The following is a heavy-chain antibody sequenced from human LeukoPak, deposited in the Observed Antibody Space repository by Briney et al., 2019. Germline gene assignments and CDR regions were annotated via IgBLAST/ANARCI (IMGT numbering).Heavy chain of an antibody. D-gene: IGHD6-6*01. CDR2: IYYSGST. CDR3: ARDSSIAARLGAFDI. CDR1: GGSISSGDYY. V-gene: IGHV4-30-4*01. Sequence: SETLSLTCTVSGGSISSGDYYWSWLRQPPGKGLEWIGYIYYSGSTYYNPSLKSRVTISVDTSKNQFSLKLSSVTAADTAVYYCARDSSIAARLGAFDIWGQGTMVTVSS. J-gene: IGHJ3*02.